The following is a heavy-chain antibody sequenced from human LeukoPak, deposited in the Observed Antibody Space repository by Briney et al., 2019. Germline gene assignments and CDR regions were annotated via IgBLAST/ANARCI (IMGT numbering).Heavy chain of an antibody. D-gene: IGHD4-17*01. CDR1: GLTFSTCH. J-gene: IGHJ4*02. V-gene: IGHV3-33*06. CDR3: AKDSNDYGDYNYFDF. Sequence: GGSLRLSCAASGLTFSTCHIHWVRQAPGKGLEWVALVWHDGSKTYYADSVKGRFTVSRDNSKNTLYLQMNSLRAEDTAVYYCAKDSNDYGDYNYFDFWGQGTLVTVSS. CDR2: VWHDGSKT.